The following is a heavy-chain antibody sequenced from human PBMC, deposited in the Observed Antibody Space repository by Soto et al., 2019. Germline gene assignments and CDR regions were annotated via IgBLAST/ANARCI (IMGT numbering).Heavy chain of an antibody. CDR2: IYYSGST. CDR3: ARADTGDYVWGSYRPLPYFDY. CDR1: GGSISSYY. D-gene: IGHD3-16*02. Sequence: SSETLSLTCTVSGGSISSYYWSWIRQPPGKGLEWIGYIYYSGSTNYNPSLKSRVTISVDTSKNQFSLKLSSVTAADTAVYYCARADTGDYVWGSYRPLPYFDYWGQGTLVTVSS. V-gene: IGHV4-59*01. J-gene: IGHJ4*02.